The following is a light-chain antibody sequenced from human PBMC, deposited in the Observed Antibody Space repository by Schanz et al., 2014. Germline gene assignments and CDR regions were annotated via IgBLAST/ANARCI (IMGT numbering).Light chain of an antibody. CDR1: SSDVGGFNF. CDR3: CSYAGTYSVV. V-gene: IGLV2-8*01. Sequence: QSALTQPPSASGSPGQSVTISCTGTSSDVGGFNFVSWFQHLPDKAPKLMIYEVSKRPSGVPDRFSGSKSGNTASLTISGLQAEDEADYYCCSYAGTYSVVFGGGTKLTVL. CDR2: EVS. J-gene: IGLJ2*01.